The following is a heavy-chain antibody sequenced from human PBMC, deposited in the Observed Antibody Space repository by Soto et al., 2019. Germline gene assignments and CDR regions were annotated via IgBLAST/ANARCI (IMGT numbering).Heavy chain of an antibody. CDR2: INSDGSST. V-gene: IGHV3-74*01. CDR3: ARVETCSSTSCYSVFDY. Sequence: EVQLVESGGALVQPGGSLRLSCAASGFTFSNYWMHWVRQAPGKGLVWVSRINSDGSSTNYADSAKGRFTISRANTKNTLYLQMNSLRAEDTAVYYCARVETCSSTSCYSVFDYWGQGTLVTVSS. D-gene: IGHD2-2*01. CDR1: GFTFSNYW. J-gene: IGHJ4*02.